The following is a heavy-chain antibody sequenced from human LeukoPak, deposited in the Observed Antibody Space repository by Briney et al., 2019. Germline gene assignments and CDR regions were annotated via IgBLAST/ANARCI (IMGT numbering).Heavy chain of an antibody. V-gene: IGHV1-69*04. D-gene: IGHD2-15*01. J-gene: IGHJ4*02. Sequence: SVKVSCKASGGTFSSYAISWVRQAPGQGLEWMGRIIPILGIANYAQKFQGRVTITADKSTSTAYMELSSLRSEDTVVYYCARDLEYCSGGSCYYFDYWGQGTLVTVSS. CDR1: GGTFSSYA. CDR3: ARDLEYCSGGSCYYFDY. CDR2: IIPILGIA.